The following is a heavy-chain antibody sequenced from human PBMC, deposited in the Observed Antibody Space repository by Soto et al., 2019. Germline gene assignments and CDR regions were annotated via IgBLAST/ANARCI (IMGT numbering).Heavy chain of an antibody. CDR3: ARDQWNDGWSMWSGRGGTHFDY. V-gene: IGHV3-48*03. CDR2: ISSSGSII. D-gene: IGHD1-1*01. CDR1: GFTFSSYE. Sequence: EVQLVESGGGLVQPGGSLRLSCAASGFTFSSYEMNWVRQAPGKGLEWVSYISSSGSIIYYADSVKGRFTISRDNAKNSLYLQMNSLRAEDTAVYYCARDQWNDGWSMWSGRGGTHFDYWGQGTLVTVSS. J-gene: IGHJ4*02.